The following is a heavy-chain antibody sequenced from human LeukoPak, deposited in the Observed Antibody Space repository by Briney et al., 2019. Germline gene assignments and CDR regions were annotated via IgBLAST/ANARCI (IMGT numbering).Heavy chain of an antibody. V-gene: IGHV1-69*11. Sequence: GASVKVSCKASGGTFSSYAISWVRQAPGQGLEWMGRIIPILGTANYAQKFQGRVTITTDESTSTAYMELSSLRSEDTAVYYCARDWNSSGYYPVHAFDIWGQGTMVTVSS. CDR3: ARDWNSSGYYPVHAFDI. CDR1: GGTFSSYA. CDR2: IIPILGTA. D-gene: IGHD3-22*01. J-gene: IGHJ3*02.